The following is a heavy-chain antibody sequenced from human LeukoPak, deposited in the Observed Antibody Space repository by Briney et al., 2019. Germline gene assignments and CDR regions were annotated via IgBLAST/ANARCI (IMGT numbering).Heavy chain of an antibody. J-gene: IGHJ3*02. CDR1: GGSISSYY. Sequence: PSETLSLTCTVSGGSISSYYWSWIRQPPGKGLEWIGYIYYTGSTSYNPSLKSRVTISMDTSKNQFSLKLSSVTAADSAVYYCARSDYSGSGTYTEFDAFDIWGQGPMVTVSS. V-gene: IGHV4-59*01. D-gene: IGHD3-10*01. CDR2: IYYTGST. CDR3: ARSDYSGSGTYTEFDAFDI.